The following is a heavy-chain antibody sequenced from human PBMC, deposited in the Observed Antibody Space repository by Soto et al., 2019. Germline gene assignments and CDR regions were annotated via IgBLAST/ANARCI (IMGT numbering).Heavy chain of an antibody. V-gene: IGHV1-18*01. D-gene: IGHD4-17*01. CDR1: GYTXTTYG. CDR3: ARGCIAVTTHLCY. Sequence: SXKVSCKASGYTXTTYGITWVRQAPGQGLEWMGWINPYNGNTKFAQKLQDRVTMTTATSTRTAYMELQSLRSDDTAVYYCARGCIAVTTHLCYWGQGTLVTVSS. CDR2: INPYNGNT. J-gene: IGHJ4*02.